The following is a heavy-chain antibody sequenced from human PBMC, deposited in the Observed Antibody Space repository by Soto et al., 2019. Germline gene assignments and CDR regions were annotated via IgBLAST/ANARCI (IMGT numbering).Heavy chain of an antibody. Sequence: SETLSLTCTVSGGSISSGGYYWSWIRQHPGKGLEWIGYIYYSGSTNYNPSLKSRVTISVDTSKNQFSLKLSSVTAADTAVYYCARLYYDILTGNYYFDYWGQGTLVTVSS. CDR1: GGSISSGGYY. CDR2: IYYSGST. D-gene: IGHD3-9*01. J-gene: IGHJ4*02. V-gene: IGHV4-61*08. CDR3: ARLYYDILTGNYYFDY.